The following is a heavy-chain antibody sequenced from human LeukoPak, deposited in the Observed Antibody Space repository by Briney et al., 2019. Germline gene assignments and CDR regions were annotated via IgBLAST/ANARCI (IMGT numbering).Heavy chain of an antibody. D-gene: IGHD2-2*01. Sequence: PSQTLSLTCTVSGGSISSGGYYWSWIRQHPGKGLEWIGYIYYSGSTYYNPSLESRVTISVDTSKNQFSLKLSSVTAADTAVYYCARVKHARGWFDPWGQGTLVTVSS. CDR2: IYYSGST. V-gene: IGHV4-31*03. CDR3: ARVKHARGWFDP. J-gene: IGHJ5*02. CDR1: GGSISSGGYY.